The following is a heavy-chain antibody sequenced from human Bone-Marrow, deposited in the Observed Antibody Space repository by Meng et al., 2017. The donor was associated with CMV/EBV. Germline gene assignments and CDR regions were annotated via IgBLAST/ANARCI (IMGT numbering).Heavy chain of an antibody. V-gene: IGHV3-53*01. CDR1: GFTVSSNY. CDR2: IYSGGST. D-gene: IGHD3-16*01. CDR3: ARGWGPALPYYYYGMDV. Sequence: GESLKISCAASGFTVSSNYMSWVRQAPGKGLEWVSVIYSGGSTYYADSVKGRFTISRDNSKNTLYLQMNSLRAEDTAVYYCARGWGPALPYYYYGMDVWGQGTTVTVSS. J-gene: IGHJ6*02.